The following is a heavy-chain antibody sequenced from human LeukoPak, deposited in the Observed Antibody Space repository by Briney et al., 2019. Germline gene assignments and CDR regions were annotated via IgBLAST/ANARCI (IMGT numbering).Heavy chain of an antibody. J-gene: IGHJ6*03. V-gene: IGHV4-4*07. Sequence: PSETLSLTCTVSGGSISSYYRSWIRQPAGKGLEWIGRIYTSGSTNYNPSLKSRVTMSVDTSKNQFSLKLSSVTAADTAVNYCARDKGVRGVISYYYYMDVWGKGTTVTVSS. D-gene: IGHD3-10*01. CDR1: GGSISSYY. CDR3: ARDKGVRGVISYYYYMDV. CDR2: IYTSGST.